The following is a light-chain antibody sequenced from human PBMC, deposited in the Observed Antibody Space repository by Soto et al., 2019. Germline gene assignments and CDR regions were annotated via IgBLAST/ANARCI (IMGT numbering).Light chain of an antibody. CDR2: AAS. V-gene: IGKV1-9*01. J-gene: IGKJ5*01. CDR1: QGISSY. CDR3: QQYHNWPIT. Sequence: DIQMTQSPSSLSASVGDRVTITCRASQGISSYLAWYQQKPGKAPKLLIYAASTLQSGVPSRFSGSGSGTDFTLTISSLQPEDFAVYYCQQYHNWPITFGQGTRLEIK.